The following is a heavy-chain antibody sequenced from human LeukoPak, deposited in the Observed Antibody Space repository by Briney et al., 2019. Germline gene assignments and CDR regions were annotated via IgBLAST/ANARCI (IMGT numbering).Heavy chain of an antibody. V-gene: IGHV1-2*02. D-gene: IGHD3-22*01. CDR1: GYTFTGYY. CDR2: INPNSGGT. J-gene: IGHJ4*02. Sequence: ASVKVSCKASGYTFTGYYMHWVRQAPGQGLEWMGWINPNSGGTNYAQKFQGRVTMTRDTSISTAYMELSRLRSDDTAVYYCAREDYDSSGYLTYFDYWGQGTLVTVSS. CDR3: AREDYDSSGYLTYFDY.